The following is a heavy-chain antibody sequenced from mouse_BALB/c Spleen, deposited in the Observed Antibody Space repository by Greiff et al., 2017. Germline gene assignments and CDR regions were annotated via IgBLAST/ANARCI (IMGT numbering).Heavy chain of an antibody. V-gene: IGHV7-3*02. J-gene: IGHJ4*01. CDR2: IRNKANGYTT. D-gene: IGHD1-2*01. CDR1: GFTFTDYY. Sequence: EVKLVESGGGLVQPGGSLRLSCATSGFTFTDYYMSWVRQPPGKALEWLGFIRNKANGYTTEYSASVKGRFTISRDNSQSILYLQMNTLRAEDSATYYGARDIPLLTAMDYWGQGTSVTVSS. CDR3: ARDIPLLTAMDY.